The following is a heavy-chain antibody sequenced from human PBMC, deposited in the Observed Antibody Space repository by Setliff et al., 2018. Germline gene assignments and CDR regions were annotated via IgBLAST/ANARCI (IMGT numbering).Heavy chain of an antibody. CDR2: INTDNGKT. CDR3: ATEKFPGDWGDY. Sequence: GASVKVSCKTSGYSFTTEGITWVRQAPGQGLEWMGAINTDNGKTDYAQKFQGRVTMTTDTSTRTAYMEVTSLRSDDTAVYYCATEKFPGDWGDYWGQGTLVTISS. V-gene: IGHV1-18*01. J-gene: IGHJ4*02. D-gene: IGHD2-21*01. CDR1: GYSFTTEG.